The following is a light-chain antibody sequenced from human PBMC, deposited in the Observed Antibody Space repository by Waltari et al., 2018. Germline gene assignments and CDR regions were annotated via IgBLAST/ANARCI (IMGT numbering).Light chain of an antibody. CDR1: QSVSSS. CDR2: GAS. J-gene: IGKJ4*01. V-gene: IGKV3D-15*01. CDR3: QQNSNWPLT. Sequence: EIVMTQSPATLSLSPGERATLSCRASQSVSSSLAWYQQKPGQAPRLLVYGASSRATGIPDRFSDSGSGTEFTLTISSLEPEDVAVYYCQQNSNWPLTFGGGTKVEIK.